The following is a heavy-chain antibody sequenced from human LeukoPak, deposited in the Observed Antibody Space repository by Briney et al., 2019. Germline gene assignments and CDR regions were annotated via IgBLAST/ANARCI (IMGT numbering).Heavy chain of an antibody. CDR2: IYYSGST. D-gene: IGHD3-9*01. J-gene: IGHJ6*02. CDR3: ARVVRRYFDWSPLPGGMDV. V-gene: IGHV4-59*08. Sequence: SETLSLTCTVSGGSISSYYWSWIRQPPGKGLEWIGYIYYSGSTNYNPSLKSRVTISVDTSKNQFSLKLSSVTAADTAVYYCARVVRRYFDWSPLPGGMDVWGQGTTVTVSS. CDR1: GGSISSYY.